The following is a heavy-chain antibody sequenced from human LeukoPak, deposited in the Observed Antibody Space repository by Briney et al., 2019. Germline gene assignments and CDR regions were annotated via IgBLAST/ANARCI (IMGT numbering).Heavy chain of an antibody. J-gene: IGHJ4*02. V-gene: IGHV3-30*04. D-gene: IGHD5-24*01. CDR1: GFTFSSYG. CDR3: AKDPRVGSRVATPCH. Sequence: GGSLRLSSAASGFTFSSYGMHGVRQAPGKGLEWVAVISYDGSDKYYADSVKGRFTISRDNSKSTLFLQMNSLRAEDTAVYYCAKDPRVGSRVATPCHWGQGTLVTVSS. CDR2: ISYDGSDK.